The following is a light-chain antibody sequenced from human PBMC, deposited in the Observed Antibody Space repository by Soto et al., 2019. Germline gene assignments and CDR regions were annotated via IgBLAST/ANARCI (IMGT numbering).Light chain of an antibody. V-gene: IGKV3-20*01. Sequence: EILMTQSPATLSVSPGERATLSCRASQSVDSNLAWYQQKPGQAPRILIYGASSRATGIPDRFSGSGSGTAFTLTISRLEPEDVAVYYCQQYDTSPWTFGQGTKVDIK. CDR3: QQYDTSPWT. CDR1: QSVDSN. J-gene: IGKJ1*01. CDR2: GAS.